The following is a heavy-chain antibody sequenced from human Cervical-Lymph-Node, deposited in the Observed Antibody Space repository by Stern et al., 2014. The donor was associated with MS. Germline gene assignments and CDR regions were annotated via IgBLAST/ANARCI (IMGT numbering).Heavy chain of an antibody. CDR3: ARLSTVVDY. Sequence: QVQLQESGPGLVKPSETLSLTCTVSGDSISSYYWSWIRQPPGKGLEWIGHVYYSGTTYYNPSLTGRVTISVETSTKQFFLKVNSVTAADTAVYYCARLSTVVDYWGQGTLVTVSS. CDR2: VYYSGTT. V-gene: IGHV4-59*08. CDR1: GDSISSYY. J-gene: IGHJ4*02. D-gene: IGHD4-23*01.